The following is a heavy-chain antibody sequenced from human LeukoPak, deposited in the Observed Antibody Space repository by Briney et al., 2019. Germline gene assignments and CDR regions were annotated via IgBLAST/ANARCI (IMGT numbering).Heavy chain of an antibody. V-gene: IGHV3-7*01. D-gene: IGHD6-13*01. J-gene: IGHJ4*02. CDR2: INQGGSGK. Sequence: GGSLRLSCAASGFTFSNYWMSWVRQAPGEGLEWVANINQGGSGKYYLDSVKGRFSISRDDAKNSLFLQMDSLRADDTAVYCCARDRRSSAGSDFWGQGTHVTVSS. CDR1: GFTFSNYW. CDR3: ARDRRSSAGSDF.